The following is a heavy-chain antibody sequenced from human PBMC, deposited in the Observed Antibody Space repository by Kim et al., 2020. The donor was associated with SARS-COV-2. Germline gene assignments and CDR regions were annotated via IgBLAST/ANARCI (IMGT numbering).Heavy chain of an antibody. CDR3: ARGSDILTGYYRQDSWFDP. V-gene: IGHV4-34*01. CDR1: GGSFSGHF. CDR2: INHSGST. D-gene: IGHD3-9*01. J-gene: IGHJ5*02. Sequence: SETLSLTCAVYGGSFSGHFWSWIRQPSGKGLEWIGEINHSGSTNYNPSLKSRVTMSVDTSKHQFSLKLSSVTAADTAVYYYARGSDILTGYYRQDSWFDPWGQGTLVTVSS.